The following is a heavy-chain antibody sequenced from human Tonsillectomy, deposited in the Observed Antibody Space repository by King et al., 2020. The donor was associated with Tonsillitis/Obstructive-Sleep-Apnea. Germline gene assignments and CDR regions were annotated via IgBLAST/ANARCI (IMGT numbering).Heavy chain of an antibody. V-gene: IGHV3-33*01. CDR3: ARGGSYGFDY. J-gene: IGHJ4*02. CDR1: GFILSEYG. Sequence: VQLVESGGGVVQPGRSLRLSCAASGFILSEYGMHWVRQAPGKGLEWVAVIYYDGTTKYYADSVKGRFTISRDYSKKTVCLQMNSLRAEDTAVYYCARGGSYGFDYWGQETLVTVSP. D-gene: IGHD5-18*01. CDR2: IYYDGTTK.